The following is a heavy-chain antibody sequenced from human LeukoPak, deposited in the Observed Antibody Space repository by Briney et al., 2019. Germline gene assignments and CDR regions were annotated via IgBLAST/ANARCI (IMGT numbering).Heavy chain of an antibody. V-gene: IGHV1-2*06. J-gene: IGHJ4*02. CDR2: INPNGGGT. Sequence: GASVKVSCKASGYTFTSYGISWVRQAPGQGLEWMGRINPNGGGTNYAQKFQGRVTMTRDTSISTAYMELSRLRSDDTAVYYCARAGVYYDSSGYLDYWGQGTLVTVSS. CDR3: ARAGVYYDSSGYLDY. CDR1: GYTFTSYG. D-gene: IGHD3-22*01.